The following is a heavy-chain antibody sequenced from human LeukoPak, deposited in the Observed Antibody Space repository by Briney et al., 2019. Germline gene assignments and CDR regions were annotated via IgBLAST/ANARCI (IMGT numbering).Heavy chain of an antibody. CDR3: ARVGQWMVFDY. D-gene: IGHD6-19*01. CDR2: IKQDGSEK. J-gene: IGHJ4*02. V-gene: IGHV3-7*03. CDR1: GFTFSSLW. Sequence: PGGSLRLSCAASGFTFSSLWMSWVRQAPGKGLEWVGNIKQDGSEKFYVDSVKDRFTIFRDNAKESLYLQMNSLRAEDTAMYYCARVGQWMVFDYWGQGTLVTVSS.